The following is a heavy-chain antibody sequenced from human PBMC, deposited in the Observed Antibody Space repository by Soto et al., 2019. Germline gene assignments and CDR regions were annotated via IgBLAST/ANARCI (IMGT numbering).Heavy chain of an antibody. D-gene: IGHD4-17*01. J-gene: IGHJ5*02. CDR1: GGSISSSSYY. Sequence: QLQLQESGPGLVKPSETLSLTCTVSGGSISSSSYYWGWIRQPPGKGLEWIGSIYYSGSTYYNPSLKRRVTISVNATKNQFSLKLSSVPAADTAVYYCASSYYGDYQWFDPWGQGTLVTVSS. CDR3: ASSYYGDYQWFDP. CDR2: IYYSGST. V-gene: IGHV4-39*01.